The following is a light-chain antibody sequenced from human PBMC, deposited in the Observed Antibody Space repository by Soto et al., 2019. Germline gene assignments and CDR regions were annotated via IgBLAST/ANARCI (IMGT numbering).Light chain of an antibody. CDR3: QQYDNLLT. J-gene: IGKJ2*01. Sequence: DIQMTQSPSSLSASVGDRVTITCQASQDISNYLNWYQQKPAKAPKLLIYDASNLETGVPSRFSGSGSGTDFTFTISSLQPEDIATYYCQQYDNLLTFGQGTKLEIK. CDR2: DAS. V-gene: IGKV1-33*01. CDR1: QDISNY.